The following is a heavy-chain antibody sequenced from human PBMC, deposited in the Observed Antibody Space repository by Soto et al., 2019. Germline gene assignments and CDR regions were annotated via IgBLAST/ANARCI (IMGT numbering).Heavy chain of an antibody. D-gene: IGHD3-22*01. V-gene: IGHV1-69*13. Sequence: ASVKVSCKASGGTFSSYAISWVRQAPGQGLEWMGGIIPIFGTANYAQKFQGRVTITADESTSTAYMELSSLRSEDTAVYYCASHSFGYYYDSSGHFDYWGQGTLVTVSS. CDR3: ASHSFGYYYDSSGHFDY. J-gene: IGHJ4*02. CDR2: IIPIFGTA. CDR1: GGTFSSYA.